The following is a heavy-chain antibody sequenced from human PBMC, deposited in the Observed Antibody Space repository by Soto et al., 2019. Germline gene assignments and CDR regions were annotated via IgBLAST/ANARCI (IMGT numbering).Heavy chain of an antibody. Sequence: SETLSLTCTVSGGSISRGVYYWSWIRQHPGKGLEWIGYIYYSGSTYYNPSLKSRVTISVDTSKNQFSLKLSSVTAADTAVYYCARAPSVGHYYYGMDVWGQGTTVTAP. V-gene: IGHV4-31*03. CDR1: GGSISRGVYY. CDR2: IYYSGST. CDR3: ARAPSVGHYYYGMDV. D-gene: IGHD1-26*01. J-gene: IGHJ6*02.